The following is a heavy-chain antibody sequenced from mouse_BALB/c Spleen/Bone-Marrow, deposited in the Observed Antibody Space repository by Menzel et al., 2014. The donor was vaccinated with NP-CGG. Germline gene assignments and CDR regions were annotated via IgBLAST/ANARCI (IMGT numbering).Heavy chain of an antibody. CDR1: GYIFTSYW. D-gene: IGHD2-12*01. J-gene: IGHJ3*01. Sequence: VKLQESGAELVKPGASVKLSCKASGYIFTSYWMHWVKQRPGQGLEWIGEINPSNGRTHYNEKFKIKATLTVDKSSSTAYMQLSSLTSEDSAVYYCASYRGAYWGQGTLVTVSA. V-gene: IGHV1S81*02. CDR2: INPSNGRT. CDR3: ASYRGAY.